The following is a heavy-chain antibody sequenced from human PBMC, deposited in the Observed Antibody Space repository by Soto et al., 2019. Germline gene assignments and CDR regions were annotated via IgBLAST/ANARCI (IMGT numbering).Heavy chain of an antibody. V-gene: IGHV3-7*03. J-gene: IGHJ4*02. CDR2: IKQDGSEK. Sequence: GGSLRLSCAASGFTFSSYWMSWVRQAPGKGLEWVANIKQDGSEKYYVDSVKGRFTISRDNAKNSLYLQMNSLRAEDTAVYCCAREVGYDFWSGYVYYFDYWGQGTLVTVSS. CDR3: AREVGYDFWSGYVYYFDY. D-gene: IGHD3-3*01. CDR1: GFTFSSYW.